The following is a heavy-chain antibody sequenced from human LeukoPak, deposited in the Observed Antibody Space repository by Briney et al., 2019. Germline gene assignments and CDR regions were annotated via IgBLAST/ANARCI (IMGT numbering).Heavy chain of an antibody. V-gene: IGHV5-51*01. CDR2: VHSGDFDT. D-gene: IGHD3-3*01. Sequence: GESLKISCKGSGCSFSSYWIAWVRQMPGEGLEWMGIVHSGDFDTRYSPSFQGRVTISADKSISTASLQWSSLKASDTAMYYSATPNGSYHIFWRGYVDAYDIWGQGTLVTVSS. J-gene: IGHJ3*02. CDR1: GCSFSSYW. CDR3: ATPNGSYHIFWRGYVDAYDI.